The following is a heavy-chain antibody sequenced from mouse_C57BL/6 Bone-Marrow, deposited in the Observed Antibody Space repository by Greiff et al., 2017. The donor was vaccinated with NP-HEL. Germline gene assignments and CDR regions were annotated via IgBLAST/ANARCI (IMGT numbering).Heavy chain of an antibody. CDR1: GFTFSSYG. CDR2: ISSGGSYT. V-gene: IGHV5-6*01. Sequence: DVQLQESGGDLVKPGGSLKLSCAASGFTFSSYGMSWVRQTPDKRLEWVATISSGGSYTYYPDSVKGRFTISRDNAKNTLYLQMSSLKSEDTAMYYFAILPCYNGSSYSYFDVWGTGTTVTVSS. CDR3: AILPCYNGSSYSYFDV. J-gene: IGHJ1*03. D-gene: IGHD1-1*01.